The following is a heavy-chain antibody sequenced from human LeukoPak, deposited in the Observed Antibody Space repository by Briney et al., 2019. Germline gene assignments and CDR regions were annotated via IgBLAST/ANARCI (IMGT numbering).Heavy chain of an antibody. CDR3: ARSCSGGSCYSRYRDDGLDY. J-gene: IGHJ4*02. CDR2: IWYDGSNK. V-gene: IGHV3-33*01. D-gene: IGHD2-15*01. CDR1: GFTFSSYG. Sequence: GSLRLSCAASGFTFSSYGMHWVRQAPGKGLEWVAVIWYDGSNKYYADSVKGRFTISRDNSKNTLYLQMNSLRAEDTAVYYCARSCSGGSCYSRYRDDGLDYWGQGTLVTVSS.